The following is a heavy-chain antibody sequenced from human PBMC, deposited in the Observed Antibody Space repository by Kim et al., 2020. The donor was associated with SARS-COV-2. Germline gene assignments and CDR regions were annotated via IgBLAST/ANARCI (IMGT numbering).Heavy chain of an antibody. CDR2: IWYDGSNK. D-gene: IGHD4-4*01. CDR1: GFTFTSYA. Sequence: GGSLRLSCAASGFTFTSYAMHWVRQAPGKGLEWVAVIWYDGSNKFYADSVKGRFTISRDNSKNTLYLQMNSLRAEDTAVYYCAGGQYSNFPRNWFDPWGQGTLVTVSS. J-gene: IGHJ5*02. V-gene: IGHV3-33*01. CDR3: AGGQYSNFPRNWFDP.